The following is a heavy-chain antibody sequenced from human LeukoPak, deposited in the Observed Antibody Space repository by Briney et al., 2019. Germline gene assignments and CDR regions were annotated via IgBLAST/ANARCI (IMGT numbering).Heavy chain of an antibody. Sequence: GESLKISCKGSGYSFTSYWIGWVRQMPGKGLEWMGIIYPGDSDTRYSPSFQGQVTISADKSISTAYLQWSSLKASDTAMYYCARGVSRYDSSGYYQYYFDYWGQGTLVTVSS. D-gene: IGHD3-22*01. J-gene: IGHJ4*02. CDR3: ARGVSRYDSSGYYQYYFDY. CDR1: GYSFTSYW. V-gene: IGHV5-51*01. CDR2: IYPGDSDT.